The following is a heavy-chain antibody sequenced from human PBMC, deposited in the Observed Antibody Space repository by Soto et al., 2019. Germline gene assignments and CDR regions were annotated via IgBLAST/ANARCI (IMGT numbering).Heavy chain of an antibody. CDR1: GFIFSSYW. CDR3: AREGPIDN. J-gene: IGHJ4*02. CDR2: IKPDGSEK. Sequence: EVQLVESGGGLVQPGGSLRLSCAASGFIFSSYWMSWVRQAPGKGLEWVANIKPDGSEKYYVDSVKGRFTISRDNAKNSLYPQMNSLRAEDTAVYYCAREGPIDNWGQGTLVTVSS. V-gene: IGHV3-7*03.